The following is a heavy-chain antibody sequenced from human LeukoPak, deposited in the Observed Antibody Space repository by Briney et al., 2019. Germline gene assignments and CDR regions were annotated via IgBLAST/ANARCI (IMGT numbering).Heavy chain of an antibody. Sequence: GESLKISCKGSGYSFTSYWIGWVRQMPGKGLEWMGIIYPGDSETRYSPSFQGQVTISADKSISTAYLQWSSLKASDTAMYYCARRTGGGSISPDYYYMDVWGKGTTVTVSS. CDR2: IYPGDSET. CDR3: ARRTGGGSISPDYYYMDV. J-gene: IGHJ6*03. CDR1: GYSFTSYW. D-gene: IGHD2-2*01. V-gene: IGHV5-51*01.